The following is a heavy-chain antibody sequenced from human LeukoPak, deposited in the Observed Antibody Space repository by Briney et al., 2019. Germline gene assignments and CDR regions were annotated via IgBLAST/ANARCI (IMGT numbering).Heavy chain of an antibody. J-gene: IGHJ6*02. CDR2: ISSSSSTI. D-gene: IGHD2-15*01. Sequence: GGSLRLSCAPSGFTFISYSMNWVRQPPGKGLEWVSYISSSSSTIYYADSVKGRFTISRDNAKNSLYLQMNSLRDEDTAVYYCAREGNREVAATENYYYYYGMDVWGQGTTVTVSS. CDR1: GFTFISYS. V-gene: IGHV3-48*02. CDR3: AREGNREVAATENYYYYYGMDV.